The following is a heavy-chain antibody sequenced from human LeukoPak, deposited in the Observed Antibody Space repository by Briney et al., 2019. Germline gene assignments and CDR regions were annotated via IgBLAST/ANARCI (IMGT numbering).Heavy chain of an antibody. CDR3: ARGKVGATKGSAYYYYYGMDV. D-gene: IGHD1-26*01. V-gene: IGHV4-34*01. CDR2: INHSGST. Sequence: SETLSLTCTVSGGSISNYYWSWIRQPPGKGLEWIGEINHSGSTNYNPSLKSRVTISVDTSKNQFSLKLSSVTAADTAVYYCARGKVGATKGSAYYYYYGMDVWGQGTTVTVSS. CDR1: GGSISNYY. J-gene: IGHJ6*02.